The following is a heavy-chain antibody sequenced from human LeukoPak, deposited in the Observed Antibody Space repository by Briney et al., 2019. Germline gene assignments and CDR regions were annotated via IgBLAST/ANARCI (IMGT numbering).Heavy chain of an antibody. CDR1: GGTFSSYA. D-gene: IGHD3-16*02. V-gene: IGHV1-69*13. CDR2: IIPIFGTA. CDR3: AEGGLRLGELSLYPVDY. J-gene: IGHJ4*02. Sequence: ASVKVSCKASGGTFSSYAISWVRQAPGQGLEWMGGIIPIFGTANYALKFQGRVTITADESTSTAYMELSSLRSEDTAVYYCAEGGLRLGELSLYPVDYWGQGTLVTVSS.